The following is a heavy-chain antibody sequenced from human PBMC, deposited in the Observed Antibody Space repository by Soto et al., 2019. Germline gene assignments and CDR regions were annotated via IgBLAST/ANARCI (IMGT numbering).Heavy chain of an antibody. CDR2: IYYSGST. CDR3: ASYGDSLFQL. D-gene: IGHD4-17*01. Sequence: PSETLSLTCTVSTDSIGSDGYYWSWIRQHPGKGLEWIGYIYYSGSTNYNPSLKSRVTISLDTSKNQFSLTLSSVTAADTAVYYCASYGDSLFQLWGQGALVTVSS. J-gene: IGHJ1*01. V-gene: IGHV4-31*03. CDR1: TDSIGSDGYY.